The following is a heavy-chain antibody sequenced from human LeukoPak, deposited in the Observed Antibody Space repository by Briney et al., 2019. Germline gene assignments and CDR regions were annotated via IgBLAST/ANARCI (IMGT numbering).Heavy chain of an antibody. CDR1: GFTFSSYG. D-gene: IGHD1-26*01. J-gene: IGHJ4*02. Sequence: QPGGSLRLSCAASGFTFSSYGMSWVRQAPGKGLEWVSAISGSGGSTYYADSVKGRFTISRDNSKNTLYLQMNSLRAEDTAVYYCAKDVYMWSGSYLTLTFDYWGQGTLVTVSS. CDR3: AKDVYMWSGSYLTLTFDY. CDR2: ISGSGGST. V-gene: IGHV3-23*01.